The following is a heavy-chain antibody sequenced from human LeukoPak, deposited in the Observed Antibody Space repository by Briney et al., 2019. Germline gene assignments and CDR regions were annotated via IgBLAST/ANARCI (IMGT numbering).Heavy chain of an antibody. J-gene: IGHJ4*02. CDR2: IKQDGREK. CDR1: GFTFSSYA. D-gene: IGHD1-26*01. V-gene: IGHV3-7*01. Sequence: PGGSLRLSCAASGFTFSSYAMGWVRQPPGKGLEWVANIKQDGREKYYVDSVKGRFTISRDNAKNSLYLQMNRLRAEDTAVYYCAVVSDAFDYWGQGTLVTVSS. CDR3: AVVSDAFDY.